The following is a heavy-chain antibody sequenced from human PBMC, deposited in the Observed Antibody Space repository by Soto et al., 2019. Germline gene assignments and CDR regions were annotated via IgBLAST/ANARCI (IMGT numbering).Heavy chain of an antibody. V-gene: IGHV3-73*02. Sequence: EVQLVESGGGLVQPGGSLKLSCAASGFTFSGSAIHWVRQASGKGLEWVGRIRSKGNNYATAYTASVKGRFTISRDESXXTAYLQMNSLKTEDTAVYYCTRQEGDFGEFHRGPHWGQGTLVTVSS. CDR3: TRQEGDFGEFHRGPH. J-gene: IGHJ1*01. CDR2: IRSKGNNYAT. D-gene: IGHD3-10*01. CDR1: GFTFSGSA.